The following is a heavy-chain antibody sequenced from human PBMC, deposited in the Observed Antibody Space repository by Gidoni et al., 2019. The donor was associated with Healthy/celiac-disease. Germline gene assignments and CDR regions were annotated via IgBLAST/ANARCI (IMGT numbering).Heavy chain of an antibody. D-gene: IGHD2-2*01. CDR3: ARAGGLYCSSTSCYVESFWFDP. Sequence: EVQLVESGGGLVKPGGSLRLSCAASGFTFSSYRMNWVRQAPGKGLEWVSSISSSSSYIYYAYSVKGRFTISRDNAKNSLYLQMNSLRAEDTAVYYCARAGGLYCSSTSCYVESFWFDPWGQGTLVTVSS. V-gene: IGHV3-21*01. CDR1: GFTFSSYR. J-gene: IGHJ5*02. CDR2: ISSSSSYI.